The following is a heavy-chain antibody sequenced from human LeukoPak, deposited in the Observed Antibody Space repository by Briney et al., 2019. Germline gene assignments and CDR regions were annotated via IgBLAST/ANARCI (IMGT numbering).Heavy chain of an antibody. CDR1: GFTFSSYG. CDR2: IRYDGSNK. CDR3: SREGSEAFDI. Sequence: GGSLRLSCAASGFTFSSYGMHWVRQAPGKGLEWVAFIRYDGSNKYYADSVKGRFTLSKDNFKDTLYLHMNGLRPEDSAVYYCSREGSEAFDIWGQGSMVTVSS. V-gene: IGHV3-30*02. J-gene: IGHJ3*02.